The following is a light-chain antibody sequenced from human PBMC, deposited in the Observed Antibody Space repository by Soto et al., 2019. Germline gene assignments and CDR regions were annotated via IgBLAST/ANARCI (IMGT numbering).Light chain of an antibody. CDR1: QALSNY. V-gene: IGKV1-9*01. CDR2: SAS. Sequence: DIQLTQSPSVLSASVGDTVTITCRASQALSNYLAWYQQKPGKAPDLLIYSASTLQSGVPSGFSGSGSETEFSLTIRALQPEDFATYYCQQLSRYPLTFGGGTKVDI. CDR3: QQLSRYPLT. J-gene: IGKJ4*01.